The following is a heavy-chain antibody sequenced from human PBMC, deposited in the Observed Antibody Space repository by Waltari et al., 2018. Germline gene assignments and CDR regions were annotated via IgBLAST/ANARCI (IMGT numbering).Heavy chain of an antibody. CDR1: GFTFSMFY. J-gene: IGHJ4*02. CDR2: IRHNGGGK. D-gene: IGHD1-26*01. CDR3: AREIYESGEGGLDY. Sequence: EVLLVESEGGLVQPGGSWRLSCVGSGFTFSMFYRSWVRQAPGKGLEWVAGIRHNGGGKYYVDSVKGRFTISRDNAENSLFLQMDRLRVDDTAVYYCAREIYESGEGGLDYWGQGTLVTVAS. V-gene: IGHV3-7*01.